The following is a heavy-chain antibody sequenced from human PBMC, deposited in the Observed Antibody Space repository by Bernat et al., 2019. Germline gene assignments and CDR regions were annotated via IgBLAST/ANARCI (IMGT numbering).Heavy chain of an antibody. CDR1: GFTFSSYG. D-gene: IGHD6-13*01. CDR2: IWYDGSNK. V-gene: IGHV3-33*01. Sequence: VQLVESGGGVVQPGRSLRLSCAASGFTFSSYGMHWVRQAPGKGLEWVAVIWYDGSNKYYADSVKGRFTISRDNSKNTLYLQMNSLRAEDTAVYYCAREGGVGSWYDYWGQGTLVTVSS. CDR3: AREGGVGSWYDY. J-gene: IGHJ4*02.